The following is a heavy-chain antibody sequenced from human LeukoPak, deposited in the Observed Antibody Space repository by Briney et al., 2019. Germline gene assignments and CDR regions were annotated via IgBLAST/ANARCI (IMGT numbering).Heavy chain of an antibody. J-gene: IGHJ3*02. D-gene: IGHD5-24*01. CDR2: IYPRDSDI. Sequence: GESLKISCKGSGYTFTSYWIGWVRQMPGKGLEWMGIIYPRDSDIKYSPSFQGQVTISADKSISTAYLQWSSLKASDTAIYYCARSRRDGYSGGVDDIWGQGTMVTVSS. V-gene: IGHV5-51*01. CDR3: ARSRRDGYSGGVDDI. CDR1: GYTFTSYW.